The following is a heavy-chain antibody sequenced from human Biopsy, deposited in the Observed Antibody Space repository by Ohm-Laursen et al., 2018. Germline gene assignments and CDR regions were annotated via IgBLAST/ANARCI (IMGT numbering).Heavy chain of an antibody. CDR3: ARDRGYYSDRTVPGYFDL. CDR1: GGSIRSDY. D-gene: IGHD3-22*01. CDR2: AYYTGST. V-gene: IGHV4-59*01. J-gene: IGHJ2*01. Sequence: SETLSLTCTVSGGSIRSDYWSWIRQPPGKGLQWIGYAYYTGSTDYNPSLQSRVTISVDTSKNHFSLRFRSVTPADTAIYYCARDRGYYSDRTVPGYFDLWGRGPLVTVSS.